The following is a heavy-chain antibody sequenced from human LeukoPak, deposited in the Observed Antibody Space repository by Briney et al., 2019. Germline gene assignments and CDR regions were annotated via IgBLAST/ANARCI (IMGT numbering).Heavy chain of an antibody. CDR2: IYTSGSP. V-gene: IGHV4-4*09. CDR3: ASPTPTYYYAFDI. CDR1: GGSINSYY. Sequence: SETLSLTCTVSGGSINSYYWSWIRQPPGKGLEGIGYIYTSGSPNYNPSLKSRVTISVDTSNNQFSLQLSYVTAADTAVYYCASPTPTYYYAFDIWGQGTMVTVSS. J-gene: IGHJ3*02. D-gene: IGHD3-10*01.